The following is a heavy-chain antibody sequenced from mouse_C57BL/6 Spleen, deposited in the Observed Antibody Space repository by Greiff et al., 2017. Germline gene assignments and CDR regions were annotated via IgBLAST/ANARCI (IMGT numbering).Heavy chain of an antibody. J-gene: IGHJ4*01. CDR1: GFSLTSYG. CDR3: ARGTYSNYEGAMDY. Sequence: QVQLQQSGPGLVQPSQSLSITCTVSGFSLTSYGVHWVRQSPGKGLEWLGVIWSGGSTDYNAAFISRLSISKDNSKSQVFFKMNSLQADDTAIYYCARGTYSNYEGAMDYWGQGTSVTVSS. V-gene: IGHV2-2*01. D-gene: IGHD2-5*01. CDR2: IWSGGST.